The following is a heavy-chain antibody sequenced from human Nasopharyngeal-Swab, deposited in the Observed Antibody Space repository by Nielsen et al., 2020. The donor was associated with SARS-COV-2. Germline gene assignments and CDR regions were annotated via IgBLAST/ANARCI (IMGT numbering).Heavy chain of an antibody. Sequence: SETLSLTCTVSGGSISSGDYYWSWIRQSPGKGLEWIGYIYYSGSTYYNPSLKSRVTISVDTSKNQFSLKLSSVTAADTAVYYCARVYYYYYYMDVWGKGTTVTVSS. CDR2: IYYSGST. V-gene: IGHV4-30-4*01. J-gene: IGHJ6*03. CDR1: GGSISSGDYY. CDR3: ARVYYYYYYMDV.